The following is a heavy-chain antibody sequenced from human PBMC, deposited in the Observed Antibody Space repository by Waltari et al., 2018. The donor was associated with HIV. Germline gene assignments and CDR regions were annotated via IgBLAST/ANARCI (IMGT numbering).Heavy chain of an antibody. J-gene: IGHJ6*02. CDR3: ARDRPRVAALFYYGMDV. Sequence: QVHLVESGGGLVKPGGSLRLSCAASGFTFSDYYMTWIRPAPGNGLGWVSYITGSGNTIYYGDSVKGRFTITRDNAKNSLFLQMNSLSAEDTAVYYCARDRPRVAALFYYGMDVWGQGTTVTVSS. D-gene: IGHD2-15*01. V-gene: IGHV3-11*01. CDR2: ITGSGNTI. CDR1: GFTFSDYY.